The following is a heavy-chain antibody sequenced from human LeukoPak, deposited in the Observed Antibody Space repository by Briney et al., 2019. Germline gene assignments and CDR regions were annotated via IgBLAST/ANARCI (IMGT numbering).Heavy chain of an antibody. CDR1: GSRFTSYW. Sequence: GESLKISCKGSGSRFTSYWIGWVRQLPGKGLEWMGIIYPGDSDTRYSPSFQGQVTISADKSISTAYLQWSSLKASDTAMYYCASSHDYSNYGFDYWGQGTLVTVSS. D-gene: IGHD4-11*01. V-gene: IGHV5-51*01. CDR3: ASSHDYSNYGFDY. CDR2: IYPGDSDT. J-gene: IGHJ4*02.